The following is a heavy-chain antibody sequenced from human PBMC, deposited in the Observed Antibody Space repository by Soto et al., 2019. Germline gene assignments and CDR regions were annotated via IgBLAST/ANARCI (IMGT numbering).Heavy chain of an antibody. CDR3: VKDLGYSLFALGGGMDV. V-gene: IGHV3-23*01. CDR2: MSGSGGIT. CDR1: GFTFNNYA. J-gene: IGHJ6*04. D-gene: IGHD3-3*02. Sequence: EVLMLESGGGFVQTGGSMRLSCVASGFTFNNYAMNWVRQAPGKGPEWVSVMSGSGGITFYADSVRGRLTTSRDPSKHTVYLQMDRLRVEDTAIYYCVKDLGYSLFALGGGMDVWGRGTTVTVSS.